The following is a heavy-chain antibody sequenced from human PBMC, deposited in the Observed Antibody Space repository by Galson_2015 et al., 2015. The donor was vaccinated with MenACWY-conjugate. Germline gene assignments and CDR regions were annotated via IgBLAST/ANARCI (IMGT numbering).Heavy chain of an antibody. J-gene: IGHJ4*02. D-gene: IGHD3-3*01. Sequence: SLRLSCAASGFTFSNYAMTWVRQAPGKGLEWVSNINNRGSATYYVDSVKGRFTISRDNSKNTLFLQMNSLRAEDTALYYCAKPISSYYDFMTGDSWGQGTLVTVSS. CDR3: AKPISSYYDFMTGDS. V-gene: IGHV3-23*01. CDR1: GFTFSNYA. CDR2: INNRGSAT.